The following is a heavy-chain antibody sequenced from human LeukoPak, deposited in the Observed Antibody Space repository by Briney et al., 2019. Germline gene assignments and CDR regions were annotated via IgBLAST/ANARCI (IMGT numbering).Heavy chain of an antibody. CDR1: GVTFSSYA. CDR3: AKDLSYAFDY. J-gene: IGHJ4*02. CDR2: ISGSGGST. D-gene: IGHD5-18*01. V-gene: IGHV3-23*01. Sequence: PGGSLRLSCAASGVTFSSYAMGWVRQAPGKGLEWVSAISGSGGSTYYADSVKGRFTISRDNSKHTLYLQMNSLRAEDTAVYYCAKDLSYAFDYWGQGTLVTVSS.